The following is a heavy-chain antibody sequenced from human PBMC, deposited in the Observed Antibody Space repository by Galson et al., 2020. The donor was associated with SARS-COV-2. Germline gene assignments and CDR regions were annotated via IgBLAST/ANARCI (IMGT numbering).Heavy chain of an antibody. CDR2: IYWDDDK. D-gene: IGHD6-13*01. V-gene: IGHV2-5*02. Sequence: SGPTQVKPTQTLTLTCTFPGFSLRTSGVGVGWIRQPQGKALEWLALIYWDDDKRYSPSLKSRLTITKDTSKNQVVLTMTNMDPVDTATYYCARYSSSWCAFVGFDYWGQGTLVTVSS. J-gene: IGHJ4*02. CDR1: GFSLRTSGVG. CDR3: ARYSSSWCAFVGFDY.